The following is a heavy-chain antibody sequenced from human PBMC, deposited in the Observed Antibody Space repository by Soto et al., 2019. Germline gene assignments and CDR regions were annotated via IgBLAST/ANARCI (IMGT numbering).Heavy chain of an antibody. CDR1: GGSISSGGYY. CDR2: IYYSGST. V-gene: IGHV4-31*03. J-gene: IGHJ5*02. D-gene: IGHD4-4*01. Sequence: SETLSLTCTVSGGSISSGGYYWSWIRQHPGKGLEWIGYIYYSGSTYYNPSLKSRVTISVDTSKNQFSLKLSSVTAADTAVYYCATEGMTTGNWFDPWCQGTLVTVSS. CDR3: ATEGMTTGNWFDP.